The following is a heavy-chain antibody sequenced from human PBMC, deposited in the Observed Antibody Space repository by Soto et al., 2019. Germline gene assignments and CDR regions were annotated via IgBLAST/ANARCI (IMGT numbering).Heavy chain of an antibody. V-gene: IGHV4-59*08. J-gene: IGHJ4*02. CDR1: GGSMRSYY. D-gene: IGHD4-17*01. CDR2: IYYSGNT. Sequence: SDTLSLTCTASGGSMRSYYWSWIRQPPGQGLEWIGYIYYSGNTNYNPSLKSRVTISVDTSKNQFSLKLRSVTAADTAVYYCARQTAPLDYGETAYYFDYWGQGTLVTVS. CDR3: ARQTAPLDYGETAYYFDY.